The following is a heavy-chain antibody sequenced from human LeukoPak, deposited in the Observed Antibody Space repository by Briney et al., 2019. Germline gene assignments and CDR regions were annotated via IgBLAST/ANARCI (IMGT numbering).Heavy chain of an antibody. CDR1: GFSFSNYW. J-gene: IGHJ4*02. V-gene: IGHV3-74*01. Sequence: GGSLRLSCAASGFSFSNYWMHWVRQAPGKGLVWVSRINSDGSSTTYADSVKGRFTISRDNLKNTLYLQMNSLRTEDTAVYYCARNTRCEADSGTYCTLNFDYWGQGTLVTVSS. CDR3: ARNTRCEADSGTYCTLNFDY. D-gene: IGHD3-10*01. CDR2: INSDGSST.